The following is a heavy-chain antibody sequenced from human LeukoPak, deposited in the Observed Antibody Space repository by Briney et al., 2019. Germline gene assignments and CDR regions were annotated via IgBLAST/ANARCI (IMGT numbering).Heavy chain of an antibody. CDR3: ARSPYNIAVAEGY. V-gene: IGHV1-18*01. CDR2: ISAYDGNT. D-gene: IGHD6-19*01. Sequence: ASVKVSCKASGLTFSNYGITWVRQAPGQGLEWVGWISAYDGNTNYAQKFQGRVTMTTDTSTSTAYMELRSLRSDDTAVYYCARSPYNIAVAEGYWGQGTLVTVSS. J-gene: IGHJ4*02. CDR1: GLTFSNYG.